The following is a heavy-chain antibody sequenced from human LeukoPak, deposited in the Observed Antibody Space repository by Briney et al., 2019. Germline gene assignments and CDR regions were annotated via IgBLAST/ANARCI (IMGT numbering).Heavy chain of an antibody. D-gene: IGHD6-13*01. Sequence: PGGSLRLSCAASGFTFSSYAMHWVRQAPGKGLEWVAVISYDGSNKYYADSVKGRFTISRDNAKNSLYLQMNSLRAEDTAVYYCARDRIVGAGTCSDYWGQGTLVTVSS. V-gene: IGHV3-30-3*01. CDR3: ARDRIVGAGTCSDY. J-gene: IGHJ4*02. CDR1: GFTFSSYA. CDR2: ISYDGSNK.